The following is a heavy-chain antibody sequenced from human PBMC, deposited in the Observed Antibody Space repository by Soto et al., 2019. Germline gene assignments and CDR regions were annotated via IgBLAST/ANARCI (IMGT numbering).Heavy chain of an antibody. CDR2: ISYDGSNK. Sequence: GGSLRLSCAASGFTFSSYAMHWVRQAPGKGLEWVAVISYDGSNKYYADSVKGRFTISRDNSKNTLYLQMNSLRAEDTAVYYCARDFEGGDQHPPDYWGQGTLVTVSS. D-gene: IGHD2-21*02. J-gene: IGHJ4*02. CDR1: GFTFSSYA. CDR3: ARDFEGGDQHPPDY. V-gene: IGHV3-30-3*01.